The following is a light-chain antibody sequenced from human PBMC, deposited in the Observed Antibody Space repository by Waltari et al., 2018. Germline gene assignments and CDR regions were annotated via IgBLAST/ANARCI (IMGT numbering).Light chain of an antibody. CDR1: QSISSW. CDR3: QQYNSYLRT. CDR2: KAS. Sequence: DIQMTQSPSTLSASVGDRVTITCRASQSISSWLAWYQQKPGKAPKLLIYKASSLESGVPSRFSGSGSGTEFTLTISSLQPDDFATYYCQQYNSYLRTFGQGTKLEIK. J-gene: IGKJ2*01. V-gene: IGKV1-5*03.